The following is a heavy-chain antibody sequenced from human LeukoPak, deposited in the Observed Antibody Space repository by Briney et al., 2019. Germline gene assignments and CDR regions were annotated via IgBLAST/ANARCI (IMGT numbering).Heavy chain of an antibody. CDR3: ARGSMIVVVTRKRKAFDI. CDR2: INHSGST. J-gene: IGHJ3*02. D-gene: IGHD3-22*01. Sequence: SETLSLACAVYGGSFSGYYWSWIRQPPRKGLEWIGEINHSGSTNYNPSLKSRVTISVDTFKNQFSLKLSSVTAADTAVYYCARGSMIVVVTRKRKAFDIWGQGTMVTVSS. CDR1: GGSFSGYY. V-gene: IGHV4-34*01.